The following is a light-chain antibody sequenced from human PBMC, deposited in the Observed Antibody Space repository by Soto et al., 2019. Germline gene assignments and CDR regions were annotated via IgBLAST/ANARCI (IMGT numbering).Light chain of an antibody. CDR3: HQRQSWPRT. CDR2: QTS. Sequence: EIVLTQSPATLSSFPGDRVTLSCSASQYINTRLAWYQHRPGQSPRLLIYQTSLRAAGIPARFSASGSGTDFTLTISDVQPEDFALYYCHQRQSWPRTFGQGTKVDTK. J-gene: IGKJ1*01. CDR1: QYINTR. V-gene: IGKV3-11*01.